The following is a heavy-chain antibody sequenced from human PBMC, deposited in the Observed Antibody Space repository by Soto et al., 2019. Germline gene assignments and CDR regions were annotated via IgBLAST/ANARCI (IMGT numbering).Heavy chain of an antibody. D-gene: IGHD6-19*01. J-gene: IGHJ6*03. Sequence: QVQLVESGGGVVQPGRSLRLSCAASGFTFSSYGMHWVRQAPGKGLEWVAVISYDGSNKYYADSVKGRFTISRDNSKNTLYLQMNSLRAEDTAVYYCAKGWVLSQEYYYYLDVWGKGTTVTVSS. CDR1: GFTFSSYG. V-gene: IGHV3-30*18. CDR2: ISYDGSNK. CDR3: AKGWVLSQEYYYYLDV.